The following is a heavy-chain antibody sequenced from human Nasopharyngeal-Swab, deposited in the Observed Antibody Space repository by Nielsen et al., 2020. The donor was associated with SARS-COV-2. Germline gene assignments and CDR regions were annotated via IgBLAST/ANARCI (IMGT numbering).Heavy chain of an antibody. D-gene: IGHD3-22*01. CDR2: IYYSGST. V-gene: IGHV4-4*02. CDR1: GGSISSSNW. CDR3: VRGSDSSGANAFDS. J-gene: IGHJ3*02. Sequence: SESLSLTCAASGGSISSSNWWSFVRQPPGKGLEWPGFIYYSGSTNYNPSLKSRVTISVDTSKNQFSLQLNSVIAADTSVYYCVRGSDSSGANAFDSWGQGIMVTISS.